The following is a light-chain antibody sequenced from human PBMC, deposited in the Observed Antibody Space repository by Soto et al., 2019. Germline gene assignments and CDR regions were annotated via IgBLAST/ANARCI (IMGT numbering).Light chain of an antibody. V-gene: IGKV1-5*03. CDR2: KAS. J-gene: IGKJ1*01. Sequence: EIQMTQSPSTLSAYVGDRVTITCRASQSISSWLAWYQQKPGKAPKLLIYKASSLESGVPSRFSGSGSGTEFTLTISSLQPDDFATYYCQQYNSYSETFGQGTKVDIK. CDR1: QSISSW. CDR3: QQYNSYSET.